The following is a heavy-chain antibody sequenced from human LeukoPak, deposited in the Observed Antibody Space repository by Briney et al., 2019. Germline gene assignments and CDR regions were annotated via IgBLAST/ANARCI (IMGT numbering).Heavy chain of an antibody. CDR3: ARGECSGGICNYDSAFDI. D-gene: IGHD2-15*01. J-gene: IGHJ3*02. CDR2: TYYRSKWYD. Sequence: SQTLSLTCAISGDSVSSNSSAWNWIRQSPSRGLEWLGRTYYRSKWYDDYALSVKSRVTINPDTSKNQFSLHLNSVTPEDTAVYYCARGECSGGICNYDSAFDIWGQGTVATVSS. V-gene: IGHV6-1*01. CDR1: GDSVSSNSSA.